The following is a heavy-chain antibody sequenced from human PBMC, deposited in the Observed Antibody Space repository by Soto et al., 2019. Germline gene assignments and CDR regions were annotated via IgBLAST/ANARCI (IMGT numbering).Heavy chain of an antibody. Sequence: PGGSLRLSCTASGFTFSSQWLHWVRQAPGKGLMWISRILNDGTTTNYADSVKGRFTVSRDNAKKTMSLQMNNLRAEDTAVYYCATWRGGYTYGLDHWGQGTPVTGSS. J-gene: IGHJ4*02. CDR1: GFTFSSQW. D-gene: IGHD5-18*01. CDR2: ILNDGTTT. V-gene: IGHV3-74*01. CDR3: ATWRGGYTYGLDH.